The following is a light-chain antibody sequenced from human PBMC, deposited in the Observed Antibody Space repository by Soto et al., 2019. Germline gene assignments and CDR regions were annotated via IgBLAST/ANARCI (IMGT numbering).Light chain of an antibody. Sequence: QSALTQPPSVSGAPGQRVTISCTGSSSNIGAGYDVHWYQQLPGTAPKLLIYGNSNRPSGVPDRCSGSKSGTSASLAITGLQAEDEADYYCQSYDSSLSGVVFGGGTQLTVL. CDR3: QSYDSSLSGVV. CDR2: GNS. V-gene: IGLV1-40*01. CDR1: SSNIGAGYD. J-gene: IGLJ2*01.